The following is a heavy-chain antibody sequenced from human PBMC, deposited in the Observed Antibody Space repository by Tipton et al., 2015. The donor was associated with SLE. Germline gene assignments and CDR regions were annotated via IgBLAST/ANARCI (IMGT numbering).Heavy chain of an antibody. CDR2: IYSDGSRT. D-gene: IGHD6-13*01. Sequence: SLRLSCAASGFRFSHYAMAWVRQAPGQGLEWVSVIYSDGSRTYYADSVKGRFTISRDNSKNTLYLQMNSLRAEDTAVYYCAKDIHSSSWYQFDYWGQGTLVTVSS. J-gene: IGHJ4*02. V-gene: IGHV3-23*03. CDR1: GFRFSHYA. CDR3: AKDIHSSSWYQFDY.